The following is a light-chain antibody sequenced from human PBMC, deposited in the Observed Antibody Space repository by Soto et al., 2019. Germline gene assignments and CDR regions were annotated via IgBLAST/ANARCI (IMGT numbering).Light chain of an antibody. CDR1: SGHSSYA. CDR2: LNSDGSH. Sequence: QLVLTQSPSASASLGASVKLTCTLSSGHSSYAIAWHQQQPEKGPRYLMKLNSDGSHSTGDGIPARFSGSSSGAERYLTISSPQSEDEADCYCQTWGTGLHEVFGGETKLTVL. J-gene: IGLJ2*01. V-gene: IGLV4-69*01. CDR3: QTWGTGLHEV.